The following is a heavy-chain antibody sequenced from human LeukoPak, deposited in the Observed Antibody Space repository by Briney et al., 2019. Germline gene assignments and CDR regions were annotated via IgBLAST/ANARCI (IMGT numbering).Heavy chain of an antibody. J-gene: IGHJ6*02. CDR2: ISGSGGST. Sequence: GGSLRLSCAASGFTVSSNYMSWVRQAPGKGLEWVSAISGSGGSTYYADSVKGRFTISRDNSKNTLYLQMNSLRAEDTAVYYCAKEGCSSTSCYGWVSYYYGMDVWGQGTTVTVSS. CDR1: GFTVSSNY. V-gene: IGHV3-23*01. CDR3: AKEGCSSTSCYGWVSYYYGMDV. D-gene: IGHD2-2*01.